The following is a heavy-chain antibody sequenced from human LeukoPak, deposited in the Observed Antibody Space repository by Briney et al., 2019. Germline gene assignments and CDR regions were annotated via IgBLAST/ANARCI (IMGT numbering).Heavy chain of an antibody. CDR2: IYYSGST. V-gene: IGHV4-59*01. CDR1: GGSISSYY. D-gene: IGHD3-9*01. CDR3: ARVLRYFDWLLEAYYYYMDV. J-gene: IGHJ6*03. Sequence: SETLSLTCTVSGGSISSYYWSWIRQPPGKGLEWIGYIYYSGSTNYNPSLKSRVTISVDTSKNQFSLKLSSVTAADTAVYYCARVLRYFDWLLEAYYYYMDVWGKGTTVTVSS.